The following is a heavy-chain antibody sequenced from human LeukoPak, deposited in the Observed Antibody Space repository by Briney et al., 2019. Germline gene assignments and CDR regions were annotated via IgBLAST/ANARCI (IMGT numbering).Heavy chain of an antibody. V-gene: IGHV3-7*01. CDR1: GFTFSSYW. CDR2: IKQDGSEK. CDR3: ARDRGVDTAMVNDY. J-gene: IGHJ4*02. Sequence: GGSLRLSCAASGFTFSSYWMSWVRQAPGKGLEWVANIKQDGSEKYYVDSVKGRFTISRDNAKNSLYLQMNSLRAEDTAVYYCARDRGVDTAMVNDYWGQGTLVTVSS. D-gene: IGHD5-18*01.